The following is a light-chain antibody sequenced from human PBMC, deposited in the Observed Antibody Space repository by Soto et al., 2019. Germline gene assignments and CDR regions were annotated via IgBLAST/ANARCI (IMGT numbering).Light chain of an antibody. Sequence: GDRVTIPCRASQSVSFWLAWYQQKPGKAPKLLIYKASTLESGVPSRFSGGGFGTEFTLTISSLQPDDYATYYCQQYQTCWTFGQGTKVDIK. J-gene: IGKJ1*01. CDR3: QQYQTCWT. CDR2: KAS. CDR1: QSVSFW. V-gene: IGKV1-5*03.